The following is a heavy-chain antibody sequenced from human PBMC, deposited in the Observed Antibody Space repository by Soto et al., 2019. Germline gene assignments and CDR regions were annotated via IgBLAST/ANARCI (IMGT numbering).Heavy chain of an antibody. J-gene: IGHJ6*02. CDR1: GFTFTSSA. CDR3: AADGAVMTTSISYGMDV. Sequence: VASVKVSCKASGFTFTSSAVQWVRQARGQRLEWIGWIVVGSGNTNYAQKFQERVTITRDMSTSTAYMELSSLRSEDTAVYYCAADGAVMTTSISYGMDVWGQGTTVTVSS. V-gene: IGHV1-58*01. CDR2: IVVGSGNT. D-gene: IGHD4-17*01.